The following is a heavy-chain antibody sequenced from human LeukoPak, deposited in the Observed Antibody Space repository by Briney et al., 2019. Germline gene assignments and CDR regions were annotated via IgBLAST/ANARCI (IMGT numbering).Heavy chain of an antibody. CDR3: ARLTGGGSYWGYFDY. V-gene: IGHV4-4*09. CDR1: GASIPSSYY. D-gene: IGHD1-26*01. J-gene: IGHJ4*02. Sequence: SETLSLTCTVSGASIPSSYYWSWIRQPPGKGLECIGYIPASGNTNYNPSLKSRVTISVDTSKSQFSLNLSSVTAADTAIHYCARLTGGGSYWGYFDYWGQGNLVTVSS. CDR2: IPASGNT.